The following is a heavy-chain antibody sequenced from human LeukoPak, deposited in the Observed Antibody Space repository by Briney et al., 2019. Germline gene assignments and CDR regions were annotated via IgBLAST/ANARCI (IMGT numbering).Heavy chain of an antibody. V-gene: IGHV3-66*02. CDR1: GFTVSSNY. D-gene: IGHD4-17*01. Sequence: GGSLRLSCAASGFTVSSNYMSWVRQAPGKGLEWVSAIYSGGSTYYADSVKGRFTISRDNPKNTLYLQMNSLRAEDTAVYYCARENGDYELGYFDYWGQGTLVTVSS. CDR3: ARENGDYELGYFDY. CDR2: IYSGGST. J-gene: IGHJ4*02.